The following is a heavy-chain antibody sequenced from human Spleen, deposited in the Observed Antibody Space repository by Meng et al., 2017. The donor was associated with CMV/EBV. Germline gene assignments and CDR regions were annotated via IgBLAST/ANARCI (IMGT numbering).Heavy chain of an antibody. CDR1: GFTFEDYG. D-gene: IGHD5-12*01. J-gene: IGHJ5*01. CDR3: ARHSTEATISDS. V-gene: IGHV3-21*01. CDR2: ISTSSAFI. Sequence: GESLKISCAASGFTFEDYGMSWVRQTPGKGLEWVSSISTSSAFIYYADSVKGRFTISRDDAKNSLYLQMSSLRVEDTAIYYCARHSTEATISDSWGQGTLVTVSS.